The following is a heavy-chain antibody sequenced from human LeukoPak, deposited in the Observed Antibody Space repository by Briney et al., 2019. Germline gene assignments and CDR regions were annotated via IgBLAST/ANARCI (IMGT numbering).Heavy chain of an antibody. J-gene: IGHJ3*02. Sequence: GGSLRLSCAASGFTVSSNYMSWVRQAPGKGLEWVPVIYSGGSTYYADSVKGRFTISRDNSKNTLYLQMNSLRAEDTAVYYCARDSGSYLSAFDIWGQGTMVTVSS. CDR3: ARDSGSYLSAFDI. CDR1: GFTVSSNY. D-gene: IGHD1-26*01. CDR2: IYSGGST. V-gene: IGHV3-66*01.